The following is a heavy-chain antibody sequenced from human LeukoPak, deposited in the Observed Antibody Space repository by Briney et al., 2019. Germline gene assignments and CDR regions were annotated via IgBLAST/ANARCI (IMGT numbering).Heavy chain of an antibody. V-gene: IGHV3-53*01. CDR2: IYSNGRT. D-gene: IGHD1-26*01. CDR3: AKDQGRLGASMADS. CDR1: GFTVSNNY. J-gene: IGHJ4*02. Sequence: GGSLRLSCAASGFTVSNNYMRWVRQAPGKGLEWVSLIYSNGRTDYTDSVKGRFSISRDNSKNTMYLQMNSLRAEDTAMYYCAKDQGRLGASMADSWGPGTLVTVSS.